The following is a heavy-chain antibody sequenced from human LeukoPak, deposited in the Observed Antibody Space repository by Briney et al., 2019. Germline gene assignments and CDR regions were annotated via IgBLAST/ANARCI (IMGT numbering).Heavy chain of an antibody. CDR2: ISGTGDIT. CDR3: ARPGLSGRYIDY. V-gene: IGHV3-11*01. CDR1: GFTFSDYF. J-gene: IGHJ4*02. Sequence: GGSLRLSCAASGFTFSDYFMTWIRQAPGQGLEWISYISGTGDITYYADSVKGRFAISRDNAKKSLYLQMNSLRVEDTAVYYCARPGLSGRYIDYWGQGTLLTVSS. D-gene: IGHD1-26*01.